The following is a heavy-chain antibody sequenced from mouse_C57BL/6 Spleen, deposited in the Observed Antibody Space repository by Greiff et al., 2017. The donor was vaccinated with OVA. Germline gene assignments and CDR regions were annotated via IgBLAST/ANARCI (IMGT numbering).Heavy chain of an antibody. V-gene: IGHV1-53*01. CDR1: GYTFTSYW. CDR3: AREGDSSGYVWFYAMDY. D-gene: IGHD3-2*01. CDR2: INPSNGGT. Sequence: QVQLQQPGTELVKPGASVKLSCKASGYTFTSYWMHWVKQRPGQGLEWIGNINPSNGGTNYNEKFKSKATLTVDKSSSTAYMQLSSLTSEDSAVYYCAREGDSSGYVWFYAMDYWGQGTSVTVSS. J-gene: IGHJ4*01.